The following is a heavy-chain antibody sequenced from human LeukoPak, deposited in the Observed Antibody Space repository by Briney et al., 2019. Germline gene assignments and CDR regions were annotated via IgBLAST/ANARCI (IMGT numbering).Heavy chain of an antibody. Sequence: NPSETLSLTCTVSGGSISSYYWSWIRQPPGKGLEWIGYIYYSGSTNYNPSLKSRVTISVDTSKNQFSLKLSSVTAADTAVYYCASEWELYHDAFDIWGQGTMVTVSS. CDR2: IYYSGST. V-gene: IGHV4-59*08. CDR3: ASEWELYHDAFDI. J-gene: IGHJ3*02. D-gene: IGHD1-26*01. CDR1: GGSISSYY.